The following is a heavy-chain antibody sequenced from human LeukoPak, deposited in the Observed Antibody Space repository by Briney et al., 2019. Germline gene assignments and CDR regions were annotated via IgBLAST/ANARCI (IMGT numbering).Heavy chain of an antibody. CDR3: TTLTQSVPAAQLGNDY. D-gene: IGHD2-2*01. CDR2: IKSKTDGGTT. V-gene: IGHV3-15*01. CDR1: GFTFNNAW. Sequence: GGSLRLSCAASGFTFNNAWMSWVRQAPGKGLEWVGRIKSKTDGGTTDYAAPVKGRFTISRDDSKNTLYLQMNSLKTEDTAVYYCTTLTQSVPAAQLGNDYWGQGTLVTVSS. J-gene: IGHJ4*02.